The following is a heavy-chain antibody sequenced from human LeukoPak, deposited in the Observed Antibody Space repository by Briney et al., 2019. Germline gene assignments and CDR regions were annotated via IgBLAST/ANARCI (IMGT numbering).Heavy chain of an antibody. V-gene: IGHV3-23*01. J-gene: IGHJ4*02. CDR2: ISGSGGST. D-gene: IGHD3-10*01. Sequence: HPGGSLRLSCAASGFTFSSYAMSWVRQAPGKGLEWVSAISGSGGSTYYADPVKGRFTISRDNSKNTLYLQMNSLRAEDTAVYYCALGVRGVTFGYWGQGTLVTVSS. CDR1: GFTFSSYA. CDR3: ALGVRGVTFGY.